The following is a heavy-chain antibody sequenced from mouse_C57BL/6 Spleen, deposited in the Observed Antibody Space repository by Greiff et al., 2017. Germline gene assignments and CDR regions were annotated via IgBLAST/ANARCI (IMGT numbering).Heavy chain of an antibody. CDR1: GYSITSGYY. V-gene: IGHV3-6*01. Sequence: EVHLVESGPGLVKPSQSLSLTCSVTGYSITSGYYWNWIRQFPGNKLEWMGYISYDGSNNYNPSLKNRISITRDTSKNQFFLKLNSVTTEDTATYYCARDRGFLDYWGHGTSVTVSS. CDR3: ARDRGFLDY. CDR2: ISYDGSN. D-gene: IGHD3-1*01. J-gene: IGHJ4*01.